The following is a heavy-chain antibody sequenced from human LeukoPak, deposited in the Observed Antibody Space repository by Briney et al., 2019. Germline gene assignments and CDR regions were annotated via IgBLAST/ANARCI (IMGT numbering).Heavy chain of an antibody. CDR3: ARDGSNNMDV. J-gene: IGHJ6*02. CDR1: GYSFTGYY. CDR2: INPNSGGT. Sequence: ASVKVSYKASGYSFTGYYMHWVRQAPGQGLEWMGWINPNSGGTNYAQKFQGRVTMTRDTSISTAYMELSRLISDDTAVYYCARDGSNNMDVWGQGTTVTVSS. D-gene: IGHD3-10*01. V-gene: IGHV1-2*02.